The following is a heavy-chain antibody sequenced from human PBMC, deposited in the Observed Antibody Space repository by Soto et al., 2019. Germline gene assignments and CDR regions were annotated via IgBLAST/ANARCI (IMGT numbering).Heavy chain of an antibody. Sequence: SETRSLTCAVSGGSFSGFYWSWIRQSSGKGLEWIGEIDHSGITNHNTALKSRATMSVDTSKNQFSLKLRSVTAADTAVYYCARGVSVTLAVQGGAPDKNYFDSWSQGTLVTVSS. D-gene: IGHD1-26*01. CDR2: IDHSGIT. V-gene: IGHV4-34*04. J-gene: IGHJ4*02. CDR3: ARGVSVTLAVQGGAPDKNYFDS. CDR1: GGSFSGFY.